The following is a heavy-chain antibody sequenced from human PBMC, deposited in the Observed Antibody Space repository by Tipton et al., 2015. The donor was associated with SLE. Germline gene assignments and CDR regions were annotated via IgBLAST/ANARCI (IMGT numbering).Heavy chain of an antibody. J-gene: IGHJ4*02. CDR3: ARQYTTVTGYEN. Sequence: GLVKPSETLSLSCSVSGYSISSGYRWGWIRQSPGKGLEWIGSVHHSGSTYYNPSLKSRVAISVDKSKNQFSLKVNFVTAADTAVYYCARQYTTVTGYENWGQGTLVTVSS. V-gene: IGHV4-38-2*01. CDR2: VHHSGST. CDR1: GYSISSGYR. D-gene: IGHD4-17*01.